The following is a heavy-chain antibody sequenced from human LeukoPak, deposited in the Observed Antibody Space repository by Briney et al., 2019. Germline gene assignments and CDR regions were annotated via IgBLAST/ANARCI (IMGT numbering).Heavy chain of an antibody. V-gene: IGHV3-9*01. D-gene: IGHD3-9*01. CDR1: GFTFDDYA. CDR2: ISWNSGSI. Sequence: GRSLRLSCAASGFTFDDYAMHWVRHAPGKGLEWVSGISWNSGSIGYADSVKGRFTISRDNAKNSLYLQMNSLRAEDTALYYCAKDIYYDILTGSCYDYWGQGTLVTVSS. J-gene: IGHJ4*02. CDR3: AKDIYYDILTGSCYDY.